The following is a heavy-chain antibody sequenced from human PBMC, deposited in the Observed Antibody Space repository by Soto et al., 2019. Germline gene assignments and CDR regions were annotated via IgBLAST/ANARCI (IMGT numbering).Heavy chain of an antibody. D-gene: IGHD3-22*01. Sequence: QVQLVESGGGVVQPGRSLRLSCAAFGFTFSSYGMHWVRQAPGKGLEWVAVIWYDGSNKYYADSVKGRFTISRDNSKNTLYLQMNSLRAEDTAVYYCARGYYDSSVDYYYYYGMDVWGQGTTVTVSS. V-gene: IGHV3-33*01. CDR3: ARGYYDSSVDYYYYYGMDV. CDR1: GFTFSSYG. CDR2: IWYDGSNK. J-gene: IGHJ6*02.